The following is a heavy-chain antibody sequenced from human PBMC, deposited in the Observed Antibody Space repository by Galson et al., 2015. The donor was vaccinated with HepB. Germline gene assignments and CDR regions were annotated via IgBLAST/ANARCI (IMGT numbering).Heavy chain of an antibody. V-gene: IGHV3-33*01. D-gene: IGHD6-6*01. CDR2: IWYDGSNK. Sequence: SLRLSCAASGFTFSSYGMHWVRQAPGKGLEWVAVIWYDGSNKYYADSVKGRFTISRDNSKNTLYLQTNSLRAEDTAVYYCAREWDSSTYYFDYWGQGTLVTVSS. CDR1: GFTFSSYG. CDR3: AREWDSSTYYFDY. J-gene: IGHJ4*02.